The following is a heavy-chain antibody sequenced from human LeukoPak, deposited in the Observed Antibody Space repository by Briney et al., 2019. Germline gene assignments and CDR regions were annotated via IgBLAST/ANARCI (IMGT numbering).Heavy chain of an antibody. CDR1: GGSISSGGYS. Sequence: SQTLSLTCAVSGGSISSGGYSWSWIRQPPGKGLEWTGYIYHSGSTYYNPSLKSRVTISVDRSKNQFSLKLSSVTAADTAVYYCATLGYCSGGSCDVLDYWGQGTLVTVSS. J-gene: IGHJ4*02. D-gene: IGHD2-15*01. CDR2: IYHSGST. V-gene: IGHV4-30-2*01. CDR3: ATLGYCSGGSCDVLDY.